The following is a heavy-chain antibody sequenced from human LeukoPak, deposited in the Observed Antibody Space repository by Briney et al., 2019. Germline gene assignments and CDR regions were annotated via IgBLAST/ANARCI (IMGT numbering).Heavy chain of an antibody. CDR2: IWYDGSNK. D-gene: IGHD4-17*01. V-gene: IGHV3-33*08. CDR1: GFSFSSFG. Sequence: GGSLRLSCAASGFSFSSFGMHWVRQAPGKGLEWVAAIWYDGSNKYYGDSVKGRFTISRDNSKNTLYLQMNSLRAEDTAAYYCARAGYGDPHFDFWGQGTLVTVSS. J-gene: IGHJ4*02. CDR3: ARAGYGDPHFDF.